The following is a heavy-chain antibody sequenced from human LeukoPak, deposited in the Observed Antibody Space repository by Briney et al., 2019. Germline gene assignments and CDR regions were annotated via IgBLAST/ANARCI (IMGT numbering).Heavy chain of an antibody. J-gene: IGHJ4*02. V-gene: IGHV3-30*02. Sequence: GGSLRLSCAASGFTFSTYDMHWVRQAPGKGLEWVAFIRYDGINKYYADSVKGRFTISRDNSKNTLYVQMNSLRAEDTAVYYCAKDSSGSYSHFDYWGQGTLVTVSS. CDR3: AKDSSGSYSHFDY. CDR2: IRYDGINK. D-gene: IGHD3-22*01. CDR1: GFTFSTYD.